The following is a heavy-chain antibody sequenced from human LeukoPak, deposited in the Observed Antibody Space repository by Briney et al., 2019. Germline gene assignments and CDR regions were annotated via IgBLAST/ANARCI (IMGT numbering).Heavy chain of an antibody. V-gene: IGHV3-30*18. D-gene: IGHD1-26*01. Sequence: GGSLRLSCAASGFTFSTYGMHWVRQAPGKGLEWVAIISSDGSNTYYTDSVKGRFTISRDNSKNTLYLQMSSLRVEDTAVYYCAKSKWERLLFTHSDYWGQGTLVTVSS. CDR1: GFTFSTYG. CDR3: AKSKWERLLFTHSDY. CDR2: ISSDGSNT. J-gene: IGHJ4*02.